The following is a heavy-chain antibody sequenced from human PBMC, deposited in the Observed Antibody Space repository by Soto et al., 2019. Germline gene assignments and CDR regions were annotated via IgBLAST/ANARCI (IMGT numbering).Heavy chain of an antibody. CDR1: GYTFTSYG. J-gene: IGHJ5*02. Sequence: ASVKVSCKASGYTFTSYGISWVRQAPGQGLECMGWISAYNGNTNYAQKLQGRVTMTTDTSTSTAYMALRSLRSDDTAVYYCSRRYDFWSGYYADNLFDPWGQAALVT. CDR2: ISAYNGNT. D-gene: IGHD3-3*01. V-gene: IGHV1-18*04. CDR3: SRRYDFWSGYYADNLFDP.